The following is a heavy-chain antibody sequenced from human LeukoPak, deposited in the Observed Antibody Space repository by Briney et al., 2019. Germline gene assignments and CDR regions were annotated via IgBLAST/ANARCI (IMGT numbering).Heavy chain of an antibody. Sequence: SQTLSLTCTVSGGSISSGSYYWSWIRQPAGKGLEWIGRIYTSGSTNYNPSLKSRVTISVDTSKNRFSLKLSSVTAADTAVYYCARAGYYDYVWGSYRPVYYYYMDVWGKGTTVTISS. CDR2: IYTSGST. V-gene: IGHV4-61*02. CDR1: GGSISSGSYY. CDR3: ARAGYYDYVWGSYRPVYYYYMDV. J-gene: IGHJ6*03. D-gene: IGHD3-16*02.